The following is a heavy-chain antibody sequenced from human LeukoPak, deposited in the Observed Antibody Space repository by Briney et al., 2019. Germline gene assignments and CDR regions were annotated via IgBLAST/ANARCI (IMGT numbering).Heavy chain of an antibody. CDR2: INHSGST. CDR1: GGSFSGYY. D-gene: IGHD3-22*01. CDR3: ARRQYYYDSSGPLY. J-gene: IGHJ4*02. V-gene: IGHV4-34*01. Sequence: SETLSLTCAVYGGSFSGYYWSWIRQPPGKGLEWIGEINHSGSTNYNPSLKSRVTISVDMSKNQFSLKLSSVTAADTAVYYCARRQYYYDSSGPLYWGQGTLVTVSS.